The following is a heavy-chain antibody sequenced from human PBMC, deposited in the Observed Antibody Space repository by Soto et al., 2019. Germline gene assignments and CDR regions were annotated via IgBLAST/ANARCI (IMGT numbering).Heavy chain of an antibody. CDR2: ISWNSGTI. D-gene: IGHD2-8*01. Sequence: GGSLRLSCAASGFTFDGHAMHWVRQGPGKGLEWVSGISWNSGTIVYADSVKGRFTIARDNTKNSLYLQMDSLRREDTAVYYCAHPRGYGVFDAYDIWGQGTMVTVSS. J-gene: IGHJ3*02. CDR1: GFTFDGHA. V-gene: IGHV3-9*01. CDR3: AHPRGYGVFDAYDI.